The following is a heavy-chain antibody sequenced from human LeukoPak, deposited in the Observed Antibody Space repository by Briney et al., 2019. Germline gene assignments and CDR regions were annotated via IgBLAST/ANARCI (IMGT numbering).Heavy chain of an antibody. CDR2: MYYSGST. D-gene: IGHD5-12*01. CDR1: GVSISTYY. Sequence: SSETLSLTCTVSGVSISTYYWSWIRQPPGKGLEWIGYMYYSGSTNYNPSLKSRVTISLDTPKNQFSLRLNSVTAADTAVYYCARGVAGYGPYDYWGQGTLVTVSS. CDR3: ARGVAGYGPYDY. J-gene: IGHJ4*02. V-gene: IGHV4-59*01.